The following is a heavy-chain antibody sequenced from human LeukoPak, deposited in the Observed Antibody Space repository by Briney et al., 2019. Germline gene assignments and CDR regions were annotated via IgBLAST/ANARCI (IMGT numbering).Heavy chain of an antibody. CDR3: ARRYCSSTSCYAFDY. D-gene: IGHD2-2*01. Sequence: GGSLRLSCAASGFTFSTYAMSWVRQSPGKGLGWVSSISGSSTYIYYADSVKGRFTISRDNAKNSLYLQMNSLRAEDTAVYYCARRYCSSTSCYAFDYWGQGTLVTVSS. J-gene: IGHJ4*02. CDR2: ISGSSTYI. V-gene: IGHV3-21*01. CDR1: GFTFSTYA.